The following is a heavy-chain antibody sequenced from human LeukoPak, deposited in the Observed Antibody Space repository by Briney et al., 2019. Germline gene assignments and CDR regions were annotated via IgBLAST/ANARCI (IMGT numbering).Heavy chain of an antibody. J-gene: IGHJ6*02. V-gene: IGHV4-61*01. CDR1: GGSVSSGSYY. CDR2: IYYSGST. D-gene: IGHD6-19*01. Sequence: SETLSLTCTASGGSVSSGSYYWSWIRQPPGKGLEWIGYIYYSGSTNYNPSLKSRVTISVDTSKNQFSLKLSSVTAADTAVYYCARDHSGWRYYYYYYGMDVWGQGTTVTVSS. CDR3: ARDHSGWRYYYYYYGMDV.